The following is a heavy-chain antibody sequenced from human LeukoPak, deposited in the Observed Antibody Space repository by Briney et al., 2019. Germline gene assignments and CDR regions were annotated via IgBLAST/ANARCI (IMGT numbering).Heavy chain of an antibody. V-gene: IGHV3-48*03. J-gene: IGHJ4*02. CDR1: GFTFSSYE. Sequence: GGSLTLSCAASGFTFSSYEMNWVRQAPGKGLEWVSYISSSGSTIYYADSVKGRFTISRDNAKNSLYLQMSSLRAEDTAVYYCARGTYGSGSYYPGWGQGTLVTVSS. CDR2: ISSSGSTI. D-gene: IGHD3-10*01. CDR3: ARGTYGSGSYYPG.